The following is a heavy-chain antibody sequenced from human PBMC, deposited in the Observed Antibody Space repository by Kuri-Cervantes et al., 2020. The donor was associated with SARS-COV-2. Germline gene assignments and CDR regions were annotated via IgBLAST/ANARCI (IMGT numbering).Heavy chain of an antibody. D-gene: IGHD6-19*01. J-gene: IGHJ4*02. CDR3: AREGIAVAGPIDY. CDR2: ISSSSSTI. V-gene: IGHV3-48*01. Sequence: GESLKISCAASGFTFSSYSMNWVRQAPGKGLEWVSYISSSSSTIYYADSVKGRFTISRDNSKNTLYLQMNSLRAEDTAVYYCAREGIAVAGPIDYWGQGTLVTVSS. CDR1: GFTFSSYS.